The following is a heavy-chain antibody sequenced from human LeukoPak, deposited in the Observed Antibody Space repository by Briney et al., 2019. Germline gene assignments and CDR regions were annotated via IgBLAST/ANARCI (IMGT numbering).Heavy chain of an antibody. D-gene: IGHD5-12*01. CDR3: AKGPQLYSGYHPDY. CDR2: ISGSGGST. Sequence: GGSLRLSCAASGFTFSSYAMSWVRQAPGKGLEWVSAISGSGGSTYYADSVKGRFTISRDFSRNTVGLQMNSLRTEDTAIYYCAKGPQLYSGYHPDYWGQGTLVTVSS. V-gene: IGHV3-23*01. CDR1: GFTFSSYA. J-gene: IGHJ4*02.